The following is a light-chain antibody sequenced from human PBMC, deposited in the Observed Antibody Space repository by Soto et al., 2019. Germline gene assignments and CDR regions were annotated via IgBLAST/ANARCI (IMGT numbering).Light chain of an antibody. Sequence: DMVMSQSPDSLAVSPGDRSTLNFGSSQRVVHNTNSKNYISWFQKKPGQPPKLLIFWTSIRDSGVPDRFRGSGSGTHFTLTIDSLQPEDVAVYYCHQFYKSPWTFGQGTKVDI. J-gene: IGKJ1*01. V-gene: IGKV4-1*01. CDR1: QRVVHNTNSKNY. CDR3: HQFYKSPWT. CDR2: WTS.